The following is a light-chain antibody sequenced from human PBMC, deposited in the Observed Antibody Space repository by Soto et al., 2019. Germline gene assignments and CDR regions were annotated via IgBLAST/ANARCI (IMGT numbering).Light chain of an antibody. CDR1: SSNIGAGYD. CDR2: GNS. V-gene: IGLV1-40*01. CDR3: QSYDSSLSAYV. J-gene: IGLJ1*01. Sequence: QSVLTQPPSVSGALGQRVTISCTGSSSNIGAGYDVHWYQQLPGTAPKLLIYGNSNRPSGVPDRFSGSKSGTSASLAITGLQAEDEADYYCQSYDSSLSAYVFGTGTNVTVL.